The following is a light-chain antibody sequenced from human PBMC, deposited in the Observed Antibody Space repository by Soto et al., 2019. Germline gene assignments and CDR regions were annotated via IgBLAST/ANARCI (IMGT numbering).Light chain of an antibody. CDR1: QSVRSTY. CDR2: GAS. CDR3: QQYDSSPRT. V-gene: IGKV3-20*01. Sequence: EIVLTQSPGTLSLSPGERATLSCRASQSVRSTYLAWYQQKPGQAPRLLIYGASSRATGIPDRFRGSGSGTDCTLTINRLKPDDCAAYYCQQYDSSPRTFGRGTKLEIK. J-gene: IGKJ2*01.